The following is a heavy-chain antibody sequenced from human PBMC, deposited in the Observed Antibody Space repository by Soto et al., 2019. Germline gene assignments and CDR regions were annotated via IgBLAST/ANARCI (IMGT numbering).Heavy chain of an antibody. V-gene: IGHV4-59*01. CDR3: ARTNETYCSSTSCYDLNPYYYYYYMDV. J-gene: IGHJ6*03. CDR2: IYYSGST. Sequence: SETLSLTCTVSGGSISSYYWSWIRQPPGKGLEWIGYIYYSGSTNYNPSLKSRVTISVDTSKNQFSLKLSSVTAADTAVYYCARTNETYCSSTSCYDLNPYYYYYYMDVWGKGTTVTVSS. D-gene: IGHD2-2*01. CDR1: GGSISSYY.